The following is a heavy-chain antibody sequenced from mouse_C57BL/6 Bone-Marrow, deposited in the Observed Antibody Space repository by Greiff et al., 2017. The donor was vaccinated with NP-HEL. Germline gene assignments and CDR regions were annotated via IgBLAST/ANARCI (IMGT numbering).Heavy chain of an antibody. J-gene: IGHJ4*01. CDR2: INPNNGGT. D-gene: IGHD1-1*01. V-gene: IGHV1-22*01. CDR1: GYTFTDYN. CDR3: ARSRYGSSYVRYAMDY. Sequence: EVQLQQSGPELVKPGASVKMSCKASGYTFTDYNMHWVKQSHGKSLEWIGYINPNNGGTSYNQKFKGKATLTVNKSSSTAYMELRSLTSEDSAVYYCARSRYGSSYVRYAMDYWGQGTSVTVSS.